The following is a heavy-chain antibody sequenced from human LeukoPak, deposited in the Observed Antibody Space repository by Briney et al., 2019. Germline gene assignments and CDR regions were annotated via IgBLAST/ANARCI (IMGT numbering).Heavy chain of an antibody. J-gene: IGHJ4*02. CDR1: GFTFSSYS. Sequence: GGSLRLSCAASGFTFSSYSMNWVRQAPGKGLEWVSSISSISYIYYADSVKGRFTISRDTAKNSLYLQMNSLRAEDTAVYYCARDQYGDYALDYWGQGMLVTVSS. V-gene: IGHV3-21*01. CDR3: ARDQYGDYALDY. CDR2: ISSISYI. D-gene: IGHD4-17*01.